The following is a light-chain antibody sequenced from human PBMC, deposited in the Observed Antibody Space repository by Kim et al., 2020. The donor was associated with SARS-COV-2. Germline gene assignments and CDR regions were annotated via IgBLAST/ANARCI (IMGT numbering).Light chain of an antibody. V-gene: IGKV1-5*03. CDR1: QSISSW. J-gene: IGKJ1*01. CDR2: KAS. Sequence: DIQMTQSPSTLSASVGDRVTITCRASQSISSWLAWYQQKPGKAPKLLIYKASSLESGVPSRFSGSGSGTEFTLTISSLQPDDFATYYCQQYSPQTFGQGTKVDIK. CDR3: QQYSPQT.